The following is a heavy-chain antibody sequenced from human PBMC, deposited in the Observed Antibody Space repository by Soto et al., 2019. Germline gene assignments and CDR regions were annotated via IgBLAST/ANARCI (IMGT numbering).Heavy chain of an antibody. CDR2: IYYSGST. D-gene: IGHD5-12*01. CDR3: ARDYRRGYSGYDRVYYYGMDV. V-gene: IGHV4-59*01. CDR1: GGSISSYY. J-gene: IGHJ6*02. Sequence: SETLSLTCTVSGGSISSYYWSWIRQPPGKGLEWIGYIYYSGSTNYNPSLKSRVTISVDTSKNQFSLKLSSVTAADTAVYYCARDYRRGYSGYDRVYYYGMDVWGQGTTVTVS.